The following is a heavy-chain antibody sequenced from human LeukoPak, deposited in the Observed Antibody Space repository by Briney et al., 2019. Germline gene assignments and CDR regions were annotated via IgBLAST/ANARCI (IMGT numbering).Heavy chain of an antibody. CDR2: VDPEDGET. J-gene: IGHJ4*02. CDR1: GYTFTDYY. CDR3: ATDPILTGDDY. V-gene: IGHV1-69-2*01. D-gene: IGHD7-27*01. Sequence: ASVKISCKVSGYTFTDYYMHWVQQAPGKGLEWMGLVDPEDGETIYAEKFQGRVTITADTSTDTAYMELSSLRSEDTAVCYCATDPILTGDDYWGQGTLVTVSS.